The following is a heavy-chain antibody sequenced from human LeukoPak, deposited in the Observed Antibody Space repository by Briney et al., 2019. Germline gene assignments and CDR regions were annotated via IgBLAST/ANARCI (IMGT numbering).Heavy chain of an antibody. J-gene: IGHJ4*02. Sequence: SETLSLTCTVSGGSISSGDYYWSWIRQPPGKGLEWIGYIYYSGSTYYNPSLKSRVTISVDTSKNQFSLKLSSVTAADTAVYYCAREDATMVRGGFDYWAREPWSPSPQ. CDR1: GGSISSGDYY. D-gene: IGHD3-10*01. CDR3: AREDATMVRGGFDY. V-gene: IGHV4-30-4*01. CDR2: IYYSGST.